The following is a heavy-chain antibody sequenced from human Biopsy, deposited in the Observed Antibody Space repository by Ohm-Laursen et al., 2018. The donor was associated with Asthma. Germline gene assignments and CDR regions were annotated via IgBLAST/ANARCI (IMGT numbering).Heavy chain of an antibody. Sequence: SLRLSCLASGFTFSDYAIYWVRQAPGKGLEWVAFISYDGSDKFYADSVKGRFTTSRDNSQNTLDLHMNRLTFEDTAVYYCARASVVKHYYYYGMDVWGPGTTVTVFS. CDR2: ISYDGSDK. CDR3: ARASVVKHYYYYGMDV. CDR1: GFTFSDYA. V-gene: IGHV3-30-3*01. J-gene: IGHJ6*02.